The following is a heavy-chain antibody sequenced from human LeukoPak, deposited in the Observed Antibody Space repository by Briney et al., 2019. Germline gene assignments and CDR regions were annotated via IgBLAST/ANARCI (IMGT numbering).Heavy chain of an antibody. Sequence: GASVKVSCKASGGTFSSYAISWVRQAPGQGLEWMGGIIPIFGTANYARKFQGRVTITTDESTSTAYMELSSLRSEDTAVYYCASCFTRDYYYYYMDVWGKGTTVTVSS. CDR1: GGTFSSYA. J-gene: IGHJ6*03. CDR2: IIPIFGTA. V-gene: IGHV1-69*05. CDR3: ASCFTRDYYYYYMDV.